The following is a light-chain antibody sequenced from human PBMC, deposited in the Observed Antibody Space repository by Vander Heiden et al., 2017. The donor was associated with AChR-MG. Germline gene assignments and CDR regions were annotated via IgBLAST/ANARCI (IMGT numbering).Light chain of an antibody. CDR3: QQRSNWRPS. J-gene: IGKJ4*01. CDR2: DAS. Sequence: EFVSSQSPATLSLSPWERATLPCIASQSVSNSLAWYQQRPGQAPRLLIYDASTRATGIPARFSGSASGTDFTLTISSLEPEDVALYYCQQRSNWRPSFGGGTKVEIK. V-gene: IGKV3-11*01. CDR1: QSVSNS.